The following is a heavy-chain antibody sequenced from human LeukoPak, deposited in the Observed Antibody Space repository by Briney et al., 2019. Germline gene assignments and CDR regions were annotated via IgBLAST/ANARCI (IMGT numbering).Heavy chain of an antibody. J-gene: IGHJ4*02. CDR3: AKDKGIAAAGTIDYFDY. D-gene: IGHD6-13*01. CDR2: IDSSSGYM. Sequence: GGSLRLSCAASGFTFNTYSMNWARQAPGKGLEWVSSIDSSSGYMFYADSVKGRFTISRDNSKNTLYLQMNSLRAEDTAVYYCAKDKGIAAAGTIDYFDYWGQGTLVTVSS. CDR1: GFTFNTYS. V-gene: IGHV3-21*04.